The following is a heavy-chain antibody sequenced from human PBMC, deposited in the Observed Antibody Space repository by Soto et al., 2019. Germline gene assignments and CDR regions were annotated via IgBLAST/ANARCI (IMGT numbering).Heavy chain of an antibody. Sequence: EVQVVESGGGLVQPGGSLRLSCAASGFTFSDHYMDWVRQAPGKGLEWVGRSRNKANGYTTEYVASVKGRFTISRDDSKNSVYLQMNSLKTEDTAVYYCVRAVKSGTTNFDYWGQGTLVTVSS. CDR2: SRNKANGYTT. CDR3: VRAVKSGTTNFDY. D-gene: IGHD1-1*01. V-gene: IGHV3-72*01. J-gene: IGHJ4*02. CDR1: GFTFSDHY.